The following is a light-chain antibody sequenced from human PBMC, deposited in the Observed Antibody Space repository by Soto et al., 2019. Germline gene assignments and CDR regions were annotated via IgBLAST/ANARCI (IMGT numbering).Light chain of an antibody. CDR2: ANS. Sequence: QSVLTQPPSVSGAPGQRVTISCTGSSSNIGAGYDVHWYQQLPGTAPKLLIYANSIRPSGVPDRFSGSKSGTSASLAITGLQAEDEADYYCQSYDSSLSGSVVGGGTKLTVL. J-gene: IGLJ3*02. V-gene: IGLV1-40*01. CDR1: SSNIGAGYD. CDR3: QSYDSSLSGSV.